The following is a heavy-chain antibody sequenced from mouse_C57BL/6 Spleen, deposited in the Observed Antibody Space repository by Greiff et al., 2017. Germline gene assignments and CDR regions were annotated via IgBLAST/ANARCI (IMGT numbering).Heavy chain of an antibody. J-gene: IGHJ2*01. CDR3: AITFITTVAAPDY. CDR1: GYTFTSYW. CDR2: IHPSDSDT. Sequence: QVQLKQSGAELVKPGASVKLSCKASGYTFTSYWMHWVKQRPGQGLEWIGRIHPSDSDTNYNQKFKGKATLTVDKSSSTAYRQLSSLTSEDSAVDYCAITFITTVAAPDYWGQGTTLTVSS. D-gene: IGHD1-1*01. V-gene: IGHV1-74*01.